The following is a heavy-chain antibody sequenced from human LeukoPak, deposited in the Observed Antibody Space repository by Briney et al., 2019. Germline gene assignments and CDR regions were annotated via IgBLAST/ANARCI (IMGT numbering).Heavy chain of an antibody. CDR1: GYTFTGYY. D-gene: IGHD3-22*01. Sequence: ASAKVSCKASGYTFTGYYMHWVRQAPGQGLEWMGWINPNSGGTNYAQKFQGRVTMTRDTSISTAYMELSRLRSDDTAVYYCARVDDRGHYYDSSGPRKLFDYWGQGTLVTVSS. CDR2: INPNSGGT. J-gene: IGHJ4*02. V-gene: IGHV1-2*02. CDR3: ARVDDRGHYYDSSGPRKLFDY.